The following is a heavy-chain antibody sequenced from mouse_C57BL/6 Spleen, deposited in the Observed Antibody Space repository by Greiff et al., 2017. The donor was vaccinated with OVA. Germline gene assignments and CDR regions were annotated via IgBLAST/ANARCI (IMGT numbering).Heavy chain of an antibody. J-gene: IGHJ2*01. CDR3: ARDNYGGDY. CDR1: GYTFTSYW. Sequence: QVHVKQPGAELVKPGASVKLSCKASGYTFTSYWMHWVKQRPGQGLEWIGMIHPNSGSTNYNEKFKSKATLTVDKSSSTAYMQLSSLTSEDSAVYYCARDNYGGDYWGQGTTLTVSS. D-gene: IGHD1-1*01. V-gene: IGHV1-64*01. CDR2: IHPNSGST.